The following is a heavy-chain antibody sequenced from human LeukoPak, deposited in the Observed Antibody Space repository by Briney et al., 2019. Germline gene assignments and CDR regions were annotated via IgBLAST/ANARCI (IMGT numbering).Heavy chain of an antibody. CDR3: AREREGCSSTSCFDWFDT. V-gene: IGHV1-2*02. CDR1: GYAFTGYY. J-gene: IGHJ5*02. CDR2: INPNSGGT. D-gene: IGHD2-2*01. Sequence: GPSVTLSFKASGYAFTGYYMHWVRQAPGQGLEWMGWINPNSGGTNYAQKFQGRVTMTRDTSISTAYMEPSRLRSDDTAVYYCAREREGCSSTSCFDWFDTWGQGDLGTVSS.